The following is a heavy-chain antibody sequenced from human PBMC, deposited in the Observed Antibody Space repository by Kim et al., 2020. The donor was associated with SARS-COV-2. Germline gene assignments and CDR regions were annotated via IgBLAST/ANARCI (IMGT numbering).Heavy chain of an antibody. CDR3: ARSRSGSYLLGY. D-gene: IGHD3-10*01. Sequence: GRSLRLSCAASGFTFSSYAMHWVRQAPGKGLEWVAVILHDGSKKYYADSVKGRFTISRDNSKNTLYLQMNSLRPEDTAVYYCARSRSGSYLLGYWGQGTLVTVSS. CDR1: GFTFSSYA. V-gene: IGHV3-30*04. J-gene: IGHJ4*02. CDR2: ILHDGSKK.